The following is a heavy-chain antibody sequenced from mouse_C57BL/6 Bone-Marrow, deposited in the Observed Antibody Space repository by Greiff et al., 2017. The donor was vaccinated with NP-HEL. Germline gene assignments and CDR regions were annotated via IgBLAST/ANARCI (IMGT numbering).Heavy chain of an antibody. CDR1: GYAFTNYL. J-gene: IGHJ2*01. CDR2: INPGSGGT. Sequence: VQLQQSGAELVRPGTSVKVSCKASGYAFTNYLIEWVKQRPGQGLEWIGVINPGSGGTNYNEKFKGKATLTADKSSSTAYMQLSSLTSEDSAVYFCARRGLGRGDYWGQGTTLTVSS. V-gene: IGHV1-54*01. D-gene: IGHD4-1*01. CDR3: ARRGLGRGDY.